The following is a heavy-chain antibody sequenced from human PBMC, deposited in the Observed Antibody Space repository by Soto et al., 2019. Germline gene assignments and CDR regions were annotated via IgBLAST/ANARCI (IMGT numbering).Heavy chain of an antibody. V-gene: IGHV3-66*01. CDR2: IYSSCST. D-gene: IGHD6-19*01. CDR3: ARSGSGWFNFDY. Sequence: EVQLVESGGGLVQPGGSLRLSCAASGFIVSSDYMTWVRQAPGKGLEWVSFIYSSCSTYYTYSVHGRFTISRYDSKNSLYLQLDSLRVEDTAVYYCARSGSGWFNFDYWGQGTLVTVSS. J-gene: IGHJ4*02. CDR1: GFIVSSDY.